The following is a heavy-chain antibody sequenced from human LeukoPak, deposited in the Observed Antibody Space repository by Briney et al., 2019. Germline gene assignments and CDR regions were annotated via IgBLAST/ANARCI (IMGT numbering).Heavy chain of an antibody. CDR2: INSDGTST. D-gene: IGHD2-2*01. J-gene: IGHJ3*02. CDR3: ARAAAALEAFDI. CDR1: GFTFSSYW. V-gene: IGHV3-74*01. Sequence: GGSLRLSCAASGFTFSSYWMHWVRQAPGKGLVWVSRINSDGTSTRYADSVKGRFTISRDNAKNTLYLQMDSLRAEDTAVYYCARAAAALEAFDIWGQGTMVTVSS.